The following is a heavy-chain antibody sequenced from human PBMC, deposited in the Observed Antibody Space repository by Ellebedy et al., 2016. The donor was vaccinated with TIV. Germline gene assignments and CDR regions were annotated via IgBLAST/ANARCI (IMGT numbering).Heavy chain of an antibody. J-gene: IGHJ3*01. D-gene: IGHD1-26*01. Sequence: SETLSLTXTVSGGSISSGGYYWNWIRQHPGKGLEWIGNIYSDGSTYYNPSLKSRLTISIDTSKNQFSLNLDSLTAADSAIYYCARAYRVSRSYFPKDAFDVWGQGTMVTVSS. CDR3: ARAYRVSRSYFPKDAFDV. CDR1: GGSISSGGYY. CDR2: IYSDGST. V-gene: IGHV4-31*03.